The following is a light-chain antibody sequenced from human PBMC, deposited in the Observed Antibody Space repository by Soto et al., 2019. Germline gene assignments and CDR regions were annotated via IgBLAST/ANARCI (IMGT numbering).Light chain of an antibody. CDR3: QQYDRWPPVT. CDR1: QSVSSN. CDR2: GAS. J-gene: IGKJ5*01. Sequence: EIVMTQSPASLSVPPGERATLSCRASQSVSSNFAWYLQKPGQAPRLLIYGASTRATGIPARFSGSGSGTEFTLTISSLQSEDSAVYYCQQYDRWPPVTFGQGTRLEIK. V-gene: IGKV3-15*01.